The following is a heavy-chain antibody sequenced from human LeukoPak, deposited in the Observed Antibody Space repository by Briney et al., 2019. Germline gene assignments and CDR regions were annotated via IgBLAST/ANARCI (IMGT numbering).Heavy chain of an antibody. CDR1: GFTFSNYA. J-gene: IGHJ5*02. V-gene: IGHV3-23*01. Sequence: GGSLRLSCAACGFTFSNYATSWVRQAPGKGLEWVSSISASGGSTYFADSVRGRFSISRDNSTDTLYLQMNSLRAEDTAIYYCAKGGGASVSSYCTSITCRRFDPWGQGTLVTVSS. CDR3: AKGGGASVSSYCTSITCRRFDP. CDR2: ISASGGST. D-gene: IGHD2-2*01.